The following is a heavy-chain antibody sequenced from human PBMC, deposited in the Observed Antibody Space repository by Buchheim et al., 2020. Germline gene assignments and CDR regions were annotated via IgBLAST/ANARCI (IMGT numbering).Heavy chain of an antibody. CDR1: GYTFTAYH. V-gene: IGHV1-2*02. D-gene: IGHD3-10*01. CDR2: MNPNSGGT. Sequence: HVQLVQSGAEVKKPGASVKVSCKASGYTFTAYHIHWVRQAPGQGLEWMGWMNPNSGGTNYAQKFQGRVTLTRDTSINTAYMELSSLRSDDTAVYYCGRDMFRGVIMTSPDFWGQGTL. J-gene: IGHJ4*02. CDR3: GRDMFRGVIMTSPDF.